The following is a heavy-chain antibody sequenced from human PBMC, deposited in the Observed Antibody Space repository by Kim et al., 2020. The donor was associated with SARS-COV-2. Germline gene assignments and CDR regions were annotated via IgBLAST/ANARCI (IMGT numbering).Heavy chain of an antibody. Sequence: SETLSLTCTVSGGSISSYYWSWIRQPPGKGLEWIGYIYYSGSTNYNPSLKSRVTISVDTSKNQFSLKLSSVTAADTAVYYCARDRAASRGYSYGYVGGYFGYWGQGTLVTVSS. CDR1: GGSISSYY. CDR2: IYYSGST. CDR3: ARDRAASRGYSYGYVGGYFGY. J-gene: IGHJ4*02. V-gene: IGHV4-59*13. D-gene: IGHD5-18*01.